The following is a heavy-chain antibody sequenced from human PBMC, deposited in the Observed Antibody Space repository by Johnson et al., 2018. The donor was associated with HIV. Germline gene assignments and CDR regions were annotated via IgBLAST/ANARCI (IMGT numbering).Heavy chain of an antibody. CDR1: GFSFGDYA. V-gene: IGHV3-49*04. CDR2: IRSKAYGGTT. Sequence: VKLVESGGGLVQPGRSLRLSCIASGFSFGDYAMSWVRQAPGKGLEWVGFIRSKAYGGTTEYAASVKGRFTISRDGSKSIAYLQMNSLKTEDTAVYYCSRAQGSYNFWSGYSHYAFNIWGQGARVTVSS. CDR3: SRAQGSYNFWSGYSHYAFNI. D-gene: IGHD3-3*01. J-gene: IGHJ3*02.